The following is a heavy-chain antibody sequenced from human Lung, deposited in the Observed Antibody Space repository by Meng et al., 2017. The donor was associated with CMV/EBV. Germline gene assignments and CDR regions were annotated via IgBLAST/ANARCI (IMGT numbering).Heavy chain of an antibody. CDR1: GSGFIFSDLW. CDR3: TTDRPRSGGKTHDF. D-gene: IGHD4-23*01. CDR2: TKSKVDGETR. Sequence: DVQLVESGGGLVKPGGSLRISCGGSGSGFIFSDLWINWVRQAPGKGLEWVGRTKSKVDGETRDYAAAVRGRFAISRDDSKNTLYLHMNSLKTEDTAVYYCTTDRPRSGGKTHDFWGQGTLVTVSS. V-gene: IGHV3-15*01. J-gene: IGHJ4*02.